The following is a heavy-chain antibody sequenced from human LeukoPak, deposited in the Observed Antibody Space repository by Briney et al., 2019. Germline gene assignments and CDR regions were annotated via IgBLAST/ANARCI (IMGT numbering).Heavy chain of an antibody. D-gene: IGHD3-22*01. V-gene: IGHV1-69*13. Sequence: GASVKVSCKASGGTFSSYAISWVRQTLGQGLEWMGGIIPIFGTANYAQKFQGRVTITADESTSTAYMELSSLRSEDTAVYYCARIDYYYGMDVWGQGTTVTVSS. J-gene: IGHJ6*02. CDR1: GGTFSSYA. CDR3: ARIDYYYGMDV. CDR2: IIPIFGTA.